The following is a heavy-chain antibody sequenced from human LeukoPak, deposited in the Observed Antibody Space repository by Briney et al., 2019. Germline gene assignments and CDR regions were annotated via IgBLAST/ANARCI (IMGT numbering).Heavy chain of an antibody. Sequence: GGSLRLSCAASGFTFSSYAMHWVRQAPGKGLEWVAVISYDGSNKYYADSVKGRFTISSDNSKNTLYLQMNSLRAEDTAVYYCAGGTFDYWGQGTLVTVSS. D-gene: IGHD1-1*01. J-gene: IGHJ4*02. CDR3: AGGTFDY. V-gene: IGHV3-30*01. CDR1: GFTFSSYA. CDR2: ISYDGSNK.